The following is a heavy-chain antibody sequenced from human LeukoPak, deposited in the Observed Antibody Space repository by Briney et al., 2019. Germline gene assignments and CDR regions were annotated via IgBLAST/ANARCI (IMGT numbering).Heavy chain of an antibody. CDR1: GFTVSSNS. V-gene: IGHV3-48*04. CDR3: AELGITMIGGV. D-gene: IGHD3-10*02. CDR2: ISSSGSTI. Sequence: GGSLRLSCTVSGFTVSSNSWNWVRQAPGKGLEWVSYISSSGSTIYYADSVKGRFTISRDNAKNSLYLQMNSLRAEDTAVYYCAELGITMIGGVWGKGTTVTISS. J-gene: IGHJ6*04.